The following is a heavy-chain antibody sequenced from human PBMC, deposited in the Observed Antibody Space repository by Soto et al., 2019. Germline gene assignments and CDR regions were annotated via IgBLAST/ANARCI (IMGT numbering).Heavy chain of an antibody. V-gene: IGHV3-53*01. J-gene: IGHJ5*02. Sequence: EGSLRLSCAASGFTVSSNYMSWVRQAPGKGLEWVSVIYSGGSTYYADSVKGRFTISRDNSKNTLYLQMNSLRAEDTAVYYCARSVAARRGEDWFDPWGQGTLVTVSS. D-gene: IGHD6-6*01. CDR1: GFTVSSNY. CDR3: ARSVAARRGEDWFDP. CDR2: IYSGGST.